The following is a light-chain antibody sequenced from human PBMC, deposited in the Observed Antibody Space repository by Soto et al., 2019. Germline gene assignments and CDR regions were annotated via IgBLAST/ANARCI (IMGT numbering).Light chain of an antibody. Sequence: DITMTQSPSTLSASVGDRVTITCRASQSISSWMSWYQHKPGKAPKLLIYDASSLERGVPSRFSGSGSWTEFTLTIISLQPDDFATYYCQQYNTSPGPFGQGTKVEIK. V-gene: IGKV1-5*01. CDR1: QSISSW. CDR2: DAS. J-gene: IGKJ1*01. CDR3: QQYNTSPGP.